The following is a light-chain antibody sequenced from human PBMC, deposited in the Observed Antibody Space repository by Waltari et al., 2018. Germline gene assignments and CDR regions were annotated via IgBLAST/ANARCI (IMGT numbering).Light chain of an antibody. CDR1: SSDVGNYNF. J-gene: IGLJ2*01. V-gene: IGLV2-23*01. CDR2: EDT. CDR3: CSYTDSTTLV. Sequence: QSALTQSASVSGSPGQSITISCTGTSSDVGNYNFVSWYQHHPGKAPRLMIYEDTKRHSGVSNRFSGSKSGNTASLTISGLQAEDEADYYCCSYTDSTTLVFGGGTGLTVL.